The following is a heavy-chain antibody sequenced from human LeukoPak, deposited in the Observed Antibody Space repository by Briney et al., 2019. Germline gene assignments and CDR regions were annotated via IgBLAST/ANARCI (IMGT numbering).Heavy chain of an antibody. CDR1: GGTFSSYA. J-gene: IGHJ4*02. CDR3: ARDLEERFYDSSHIDY. CDR2: IIPILGIA. Sequence: ASVKVSCKASGGTFSSYAISWVRQAPGQGLEWMGRIIPILGIANYAQKLQGRVTMTTDTSTSTAYMELRSLRSDDTAVYYCARDLEERFYDSSHIDYWGQGTLVTVSS. D-gene: IGHD3-22*01. V-gene: IGHV1-69*04.